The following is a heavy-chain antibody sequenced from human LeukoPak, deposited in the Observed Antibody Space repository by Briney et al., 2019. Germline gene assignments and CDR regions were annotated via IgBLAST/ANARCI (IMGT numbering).Heavy chain of an antibody. V-gene: IGHV3-23*01. D-gene: IGHD1-7*01. J-gene: IGHJ4*02. CDR1: GFTFSSYA. Sequence: PGGSLRLSCAASGFTFSSYAMSWVRQAPGKGLEWVSAISGSGGSTYYADSVKGRFTISRDNSKNTLYLQMNSLRAEDTAVYYCASPQRGSNNWNYFWGQGTLVTVSS. CDR2: ISGSGGST. CDR3: ASPQRGSNNWNYF.